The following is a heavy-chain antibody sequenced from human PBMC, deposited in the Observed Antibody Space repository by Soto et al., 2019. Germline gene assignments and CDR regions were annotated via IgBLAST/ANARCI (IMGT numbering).Heavy chain of an antibody. CDR2: IRSKAYGGTT. Sequence: GGSLRLSCTASGFTFGDYAMSWFRQAPGKGLEWVGFIRSKAYGGTTEYAASVKGRFTISRDDSKSIAYLQMNSLKTEDTAVYYCTRAGGYCSGGSCYPNWFDPWGQGTLVTVSS. CDR1: GFTFGDYA. J-gene: IGHJ5*02. D-gene: IGHD2-15*01. V-gene: IGHV3-49*03. CDR3: TRAGGYCSGGSCYPNWFDP.